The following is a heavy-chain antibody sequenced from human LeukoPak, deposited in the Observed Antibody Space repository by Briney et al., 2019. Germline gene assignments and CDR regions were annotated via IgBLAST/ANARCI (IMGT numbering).Heavy chain of an antibody. D-gene: IGHD1-7*01. Sequence: GASVKVSCKASGGTFSSYAISWVRQAPGQGLEWMGGIIPIFGTANHGQKFQGRVTITADESTSTAYMELSSLRSEDTAVYYCARDNWNYRIYYYGMDVWGQGTTVTVSS. V-gene: IGHV1-69*13. CDR3: ARDNWNYRIYYYGMDV. CDR2: IIPIFGTA. J-gene: IGHJ6*02. CDR1: GGTFSSYA.